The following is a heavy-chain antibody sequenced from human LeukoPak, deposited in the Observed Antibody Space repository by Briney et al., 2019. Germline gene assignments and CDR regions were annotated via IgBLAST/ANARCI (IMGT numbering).Heavy chain of an antibody. Sequence: GASVKVSCKASGYTFTSYGISWVRQAPGQGLEWMGIINPSGGSTSYAQKIQGRVTMTRDMSTSTVYMELSSLRSEDTAVYYCARSGYLFDYWGQGTLVTVSS. J-gene: IGHJ4*02. D-gene: IGHD3-22*01. V-gene: IGHV1-46*01. CDR3: ARSGYLFDY. CDR2: INPSGGST. CDR1: GYTFTSYG.